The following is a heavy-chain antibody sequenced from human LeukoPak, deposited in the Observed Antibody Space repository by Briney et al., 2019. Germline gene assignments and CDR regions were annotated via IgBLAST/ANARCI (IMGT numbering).Heavy chain of an antibody. J-gene: IGHJ4*02. CDR1: GFPVNKYE. CDR3: VRGRLLRSTKYFDY. V-gene: IGHV3-48*03. Sequence: GGSLRPSCAASGFPVNKYEMHWVRQAPGKGLEWVSYIDAGATSTNYADSVWGRFTLSRDNAQNSVHLQMNSLRDEDTAVYYCVRGRLLRSTKYFDYWGQEALVTVSS. CDR2: IDAGATST. D-gene: IGHD2-21*02.